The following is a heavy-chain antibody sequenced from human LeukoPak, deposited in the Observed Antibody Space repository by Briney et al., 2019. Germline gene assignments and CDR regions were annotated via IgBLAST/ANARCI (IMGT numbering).Heavy chain of an antibody. CDR3: ARDRIGSGWYEGSDY. CDR1: GFTFSDYY. D-gene: IGHD6-19*01. V-gene: IGHV3-11*06. Sequence: PGGSLRLSCAASGFTFSDYYMSWIRQAPGKGLEWVSYISSSSSCTNYADSVKGRFTISRDNAKNSLYLQMNSLRAEDTAVYYCARDRIGSGWYEGSDYWGQGTLVTVSS. CDR2: ISSSSSCT. J-gene: IGHJ4*02.